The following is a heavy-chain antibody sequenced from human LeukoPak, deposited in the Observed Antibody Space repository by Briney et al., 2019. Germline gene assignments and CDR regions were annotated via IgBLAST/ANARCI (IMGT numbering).Heavy chain of an antibody. CDR2: INPNSGGK. V-gene: IGHV1-2*02. D-gene: IGHD6-19*01. CDR1: GYTFTGYY. CDR3: AREGIAVAGKGTDY. J-gene: IGHJ4*02. Sequence: ASVKVSCKASGYTFTGYYMHWVRQAPGQGLEWMGWINPNSGGKNYAQKFQGRVTMTRDTSISTAYMELSRLRSDDTAVYYCAREGIAVAGKGTDYWGQGTLVTVSS.